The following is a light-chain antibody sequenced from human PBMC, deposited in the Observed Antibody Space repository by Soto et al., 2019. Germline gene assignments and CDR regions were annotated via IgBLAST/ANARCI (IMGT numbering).Light chain of an antibody. CDR2: YVD. J-gene: IGLJ1*01. Sequence: QSALTQPPSVSGAPGQRVTISCTGTSRDVGAYDYVSWYLQYPDKAPQLLIYYVDHRPSGVSSRFSGSKSGNTASLTISGLQAEEERAYSCCSYEDGSIYFFGTGTKVTV. CDR3: CSYEDGSIYF. CDR1: SRDVGAYDY. V-gene: IGLV2-14*03.